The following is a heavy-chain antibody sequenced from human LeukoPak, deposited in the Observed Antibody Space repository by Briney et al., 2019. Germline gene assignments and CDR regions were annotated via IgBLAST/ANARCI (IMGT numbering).Heavy chain of an antibody. V-gene: IGHV3-30-3*01. CDR1: GFTFSSYA. CDR2: IPYDGSNK. D-gene: IGHD6-6*01. J-gene: IGHJ4*02. CDR3: ARDLEGQLVLGLDY. Sequence: PGGSLRLACAASGFTFSSYAMHWVRQAPGKGLEWVAVIPYDGSNKYYADSVKGRFTISRDNSKNTLYLQMNSLRAEDTAVYYCARDLEGQLVLGLDYWGQGTLVTVSS.